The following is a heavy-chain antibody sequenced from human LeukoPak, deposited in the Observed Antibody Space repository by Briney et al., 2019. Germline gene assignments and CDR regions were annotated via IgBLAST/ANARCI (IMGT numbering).Heavy chain of an antibody. J-gene: IGHJ4*02. D-gene: IGHD5-18*01. CDR3: ARGLSGVTGYTYGRGIDY. CDR2: IKQDASDK. CDR1: GITFSDYW. V-gene: IGHV3-7*01. Sequence: GGSLRLSCAASGITFSDYWMSWARQAPGRGLEWVANIKQDASDKFYVDSVKGRFTISRDNAKNSLYLQMNSLRAEDTAMYYCARGLSGVTGYTYGRGIDYWGQGTLVTVSS.